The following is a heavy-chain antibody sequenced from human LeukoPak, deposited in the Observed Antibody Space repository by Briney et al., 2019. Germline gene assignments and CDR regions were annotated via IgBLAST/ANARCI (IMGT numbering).Heavy chain of an antibody. D-gene: IGHD3-10*01. J-gene: IGHJ5*02. CDR3: ARSGITMVRGGRLNWFDP. CDR2: IYYSGST. CDR1: GGSISSYY. V-gene: IGHV4-59*01. Sequence: SETLSLTRTVSGGSISSYYWSWIRQPPGKGLEWIGYIYYSGSTNYNPSLKSRVTISVDTSKNQFSLKLSSVTAADTAVYYCARSGITMVRGGRLNWFDPWGQGTLVTVSS.